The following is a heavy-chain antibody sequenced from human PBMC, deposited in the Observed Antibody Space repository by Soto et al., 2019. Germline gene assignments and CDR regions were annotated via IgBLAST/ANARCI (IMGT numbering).Heavy chain of an antibody. D-gene: IGHD3-22*01. CDR3: ARGGDTSGSWPRF. J-gene: IGHJ4*02. V-gene: IGHV3-21*01. CDR1: GFTFSSYS. Sequence: EVQLVESGGGLVNPGGSLRLSCAASGFTFSSYSLNWVRQAPGKGLEWVSSISSSSSYIYYADSVKGRFTISRDDAKNSLFLQMSSLRVEDTAVHYCARGGDTSGSWPRFWGQGTLVTVSS. CDR2: ISSSSSYI.